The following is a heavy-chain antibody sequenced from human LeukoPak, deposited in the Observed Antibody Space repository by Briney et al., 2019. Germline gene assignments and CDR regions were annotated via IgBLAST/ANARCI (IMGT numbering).Heavy chain of an antibody. Sequence: SVKVSCKASGGTFSSYAISWVRQAPGQGLEWMGRIIPILGIANYAQKFQGRVTITADKSTSTAYMELSSLRSEDTAVYYCARDGGYYGSGSVYYYGMDVWGKGTTVTVSS. V-gene: IGHV1-69*04. D-gene: IGHD3-10*01. CDR2: IIPILGIA. CDR3: ARDGGYYGSGSVYYYGMDV. CDR1: GGTFSSYA. J-gene: IGHJ6*04.